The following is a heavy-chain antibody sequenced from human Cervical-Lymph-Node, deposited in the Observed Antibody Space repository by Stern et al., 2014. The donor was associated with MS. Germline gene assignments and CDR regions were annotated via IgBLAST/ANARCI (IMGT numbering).Heavy chain of an antibody. D-gene: IGHD4-11*01. CDR3: ARDHHYSNYAYWYFDL. V-gene: IGHV1-69*12. CDR1: GGTFSSYA. J-gene: IGHJ2*01. CDR2: IIPIFGTA. Sequence: QVQLVQSGAEVKKPGSSVKVSCKASGGTFSSYAISWVRQDPGQGLEWMGGIIPIFGTANYAQKFQGRVTIAADESTSTAYMELSSLRSEDTAVYYCARDHHYSNYAYWYFDLWGRGTLVTVSS.